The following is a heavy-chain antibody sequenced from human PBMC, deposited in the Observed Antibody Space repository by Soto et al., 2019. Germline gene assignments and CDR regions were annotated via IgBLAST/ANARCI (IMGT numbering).Heavy chain of an antibody. V-gene: IGHV4-34*01. CDR2: INHRGSI. CDR3: ARGSRMRIPAASGRDYYYHGLDV. CDR1: GGSFSGYY. D-gene: IGHD2-15*01. Sequence: QVQLQQWGAGLLKPSETLSLNCAVYGGSFSGYYWRWLRQPPGKGREWIGEINHRGSINYNPSLKSRVTMSVDTSKNQFSLRLSSVTAADTAVFYCARGSRMRIPAASGRDYYYHGLDVWGQWTAVTVSS. J-gene: IGHJ6*02.